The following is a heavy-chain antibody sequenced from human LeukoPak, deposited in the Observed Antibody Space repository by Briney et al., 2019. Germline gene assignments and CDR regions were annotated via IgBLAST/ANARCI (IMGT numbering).Heavy chain of an antibody. CDR3: ARTTMTTLPFYDY. CDR1: GYTFTSYG. CDR2: INPNSGAA. V-gene: IGHV1-2*04. D-gene: IGHD4-17*01. Sequence: ASVKVSCKASGYTFTSYGISWVRQAPGQGLEWMAWINPNSGAANYAQKFQGWVTVTRDTSITTAYMVLSRLTSDDTAVFYCARTTMTTLPFYDYWGQGTLVSVSS. J-gene: IGHJ4*02.